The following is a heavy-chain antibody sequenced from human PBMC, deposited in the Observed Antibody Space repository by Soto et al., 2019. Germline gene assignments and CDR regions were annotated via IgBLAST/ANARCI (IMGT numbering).Heavy chain of an antibody. V-gene: IGHV1-2*02. CDR1: GYTFTGYY. Sequence: VKVSCKTFGYTFTGYYLHWVRQAPGQGLEWMGWFNPSSGDTKFAQEFQGRVTMTRDTTISTAYMELSRLRSDDTAVYYCARDYNIWGQGTMVTVS. CDR2: FNPSSGDT. CDR3: ARDYNI. J-gene: IGHJ3*02. D-gene: IGHD2-2*02.